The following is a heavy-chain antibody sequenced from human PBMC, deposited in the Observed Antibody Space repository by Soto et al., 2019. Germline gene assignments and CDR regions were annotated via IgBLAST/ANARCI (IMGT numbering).Heavy chain of an antibody. CDR2: VYSSGGT. J-gene: IGHJ5*02. Sequence: SVTLSLTCTVSGGSMSSYYWTWIRQPAGKGLEWIGRVYSSGGTHYSPSLKSRVIISLDTSKNQFSLRLLSVTDADTAVYFCARGQRFSDWFDPWGQGTLVTVSS. V-gene: IGHV4-4*07. CDR3: ARGQRFSDWFDP. CDR1: GGSMSSYY. D-gene: IGHD3-3*01.